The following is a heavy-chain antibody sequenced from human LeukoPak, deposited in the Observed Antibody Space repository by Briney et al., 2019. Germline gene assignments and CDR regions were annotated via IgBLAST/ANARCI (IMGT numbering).Heavy chain of an antibody. J-gene: IGHJ4*02. Sequence: PSETLSLTCAVYGGSFSGYYWSWIRQPPGKGLEWIGEINHSGSTNYNPSLKSRVTISVDTSKNQFSLKLSSVTAADTAVYYCARKRWLQFPFDYWGQETLVTVSS. CDR1: GGSFSGYY. V-gene: IGHV4-34*01. CDR2: INHSGST. D-gene: IGHD5-24*01. CDR3: ARKRWLQFPFDY.